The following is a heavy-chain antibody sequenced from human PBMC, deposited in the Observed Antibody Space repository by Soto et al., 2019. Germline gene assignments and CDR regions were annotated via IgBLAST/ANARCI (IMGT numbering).Heavy chain of an antibody. D-gene: IGHD2-2*01. J-gene: IGHJ4*02. CDR2: ISYDGSLN. Sequence: PGGFLRLSWAASGFTFDTYGMHWVRQAPGKGLDWVAVISYDGSLNFYGDSVKGRFTISRDNSKNTLYLQMNSLRTADTAVYYCAKDQGLRSRDGYNPDYRGQGTLVTVS. CDR3: AKDQGLRSRDGYNPDY. CDR1: GFTFDTYG. V-gene: IGHV3-30*18.